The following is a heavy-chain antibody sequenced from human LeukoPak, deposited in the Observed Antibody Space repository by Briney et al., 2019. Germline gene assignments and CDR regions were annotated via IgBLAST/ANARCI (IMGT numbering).Heavy chain of an antibody. CDR1: GDSISSAGYH. CDR2: ISSSGTT. D-gene: IGHD2-21*02. V-gene: IGHV4-31*03. Sequence: SETLSLTCTVSGDSISSAGYHWTWIRQLPGKGLEWIGYISSSGTTHYNPSLKSRLTISADTSKNQFSLKLSSVTAADTAVYYCARDVVVTSSPDAFDIWGQGRLVTVSS. CDR3: ARDVVVTSSPDAFDI. J-gene: IGHJ3*02.